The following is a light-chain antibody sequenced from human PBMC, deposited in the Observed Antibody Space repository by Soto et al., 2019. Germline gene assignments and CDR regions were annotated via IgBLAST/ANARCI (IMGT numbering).Light chain of an antibody. J-gene: IGKJ1*01. V-gene: IGKV1-5*03. CDR3: QQYNSYWT. CDR1: QSISSA. Sequence: DIQMTQSPSPLSASVGDRVTITCRARQSISSALAWYQQNPGEAPKLLIYKASSLESGVPSRFSGSGSGTEFTLTISSVQSDDFATYYCQQYNSYWTCGQGTKME. CDR2: KAS.